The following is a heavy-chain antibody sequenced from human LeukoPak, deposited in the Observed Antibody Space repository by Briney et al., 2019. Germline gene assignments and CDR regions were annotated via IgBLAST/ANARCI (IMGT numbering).Heavy chain of an antibody. CDR1: GFTFGSYW. CDR2: INWNGGST. D-gene: IGHD3-22*01. V-gene: IGHV3-20*04. J-gene: IGHJ4*02. CDR3: ARGPNTYFYDISGYYYVNYFDH. Sequence: PGGSLRLSCAASGFTFGSYWMHWVRQAPGKGLEWVSGINWNGGSTGYADSVKGRFTISRDNAKNSLSLQMNSLRAEDTALYYCARGPNTYFYDISGYYYVNYFDHWGQGTLVTVSS.